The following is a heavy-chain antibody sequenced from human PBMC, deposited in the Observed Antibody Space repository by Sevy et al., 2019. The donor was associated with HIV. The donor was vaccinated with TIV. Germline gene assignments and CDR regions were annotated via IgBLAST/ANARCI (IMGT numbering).Heavy chain of an antibody. CDR2: ISSSSSYI. J-gene: IGHJ6*02. Sequence: GGSLRLSCAASGFTFSSYSMNWVRQAPGKGLEWVSSISSSSSYIYYAASVKGRFTISRDNAKNSLYLQMNSLRAEDTAVYYCARGIYYYYGMDVWGQGTTVTVSS. CDR3: ARGIYYYYGMDV. V-gene: IGHV3-21*01. CDR1: GFTFSSYS.